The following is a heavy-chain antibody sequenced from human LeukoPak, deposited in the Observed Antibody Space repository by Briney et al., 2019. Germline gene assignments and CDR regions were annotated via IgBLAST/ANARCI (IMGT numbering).Heavy chain of an antibody. D-gene: IGHD3-10*01. J-gene: IGHJ6*03. CDR3: AAGVRGSGSYHYYYYMDV. CDR1: GFTFTSSA. Sequence: ASVKVSCKASGFTFTSSAMQWVRQARGQRLGWIGWIVVGSGNTNYAQKFQERVTITRDMSTSTAYMELSSLRSEDTAVYYCAAGVRGSGSYHYYYYMDVWGKGTTVTISS. CDR2: IVVGSGNT. V-gene: IGHV1-58*02.